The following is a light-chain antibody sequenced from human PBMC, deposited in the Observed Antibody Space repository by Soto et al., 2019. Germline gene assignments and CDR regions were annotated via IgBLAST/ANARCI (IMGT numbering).Light chain of an antibody. J-gene: IGKJ2*01. V-gene: IGKV3-15*01. CDR2: GAS. CDR3: QQYNNWPPMYT. CDR1: QSVSSN. Sequence: EIVMTQSPATLSVSPGERATLSCRASQSVSSNLAWYQQKPGQAPRLLIYGASTSDTGIPARFSGSGSVTESTLTISSLQSEDFAVYYCQQYNNWPPMYTFGQGTKLEIK.